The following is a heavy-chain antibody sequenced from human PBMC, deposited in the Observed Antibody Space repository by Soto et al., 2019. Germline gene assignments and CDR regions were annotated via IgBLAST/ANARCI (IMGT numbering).Heavy chain of an antibody. Sequence: VQLLESGGGLVQPGGSLRLSCAASGFTFSSYAMSWVRQAPGKGLEWVSVISGSGGSTYYADSVKGRFTISRDNSKNTLYLQMNSLRAEDTAVYYCAKDEYGRYCSGGSCYTDDYWGQGTLVTVSS. CDR2: ISGSGGST. CDR1: GFTFSSYA. J-gene: IGHJ4*02. CDR3: AKDEYGRYCSGGSCYTDDY. D-gene: IGHD2-15*01. V-gene: IGHV3-23*01.